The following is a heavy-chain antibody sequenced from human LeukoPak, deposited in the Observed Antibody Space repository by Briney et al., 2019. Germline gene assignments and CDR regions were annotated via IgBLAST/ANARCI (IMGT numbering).Heavy chain of an antibody. Sequence: GGSLRLSCAASGFIFSSYSRNWVRQAPGKGLEWVSSISSSSSYIYYADSVKGRFTISRDNAKNSLYLQMNSLRAEDTAVYYCATPTWDTAMIASWGQGTLVTVSS. CDR3: ATPTWDTAMIAS. J-gene: IGHJ5*02. CDR2: ISSSSSYI. D-gene: IGHD5-18*01. CDR1: GFIFSSYS. V-gene: IGHV3-21*01.